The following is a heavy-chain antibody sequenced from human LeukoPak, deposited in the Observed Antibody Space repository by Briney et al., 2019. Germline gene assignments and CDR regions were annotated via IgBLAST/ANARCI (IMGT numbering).Heavy chain of an antibody. D-gene: IGHD6-19*01. CDR1: GLTFSSYA. CDR2: VNGSGYSA. J-gene: IGHJ1*01. V-gene: IGHV3-23*01. Sequence: GGSLRLSCAASGLTFSSYAMSWVRQAPGKGLEWVSSVNGSGYSAYYADSVKGRLTISRDNSKDTLFLQMSTLRVEDTAVYYCAKVVSYSSGWFFHHWGQGTLVTVSS. CDR3: AKVVSYSSGWFFHH.